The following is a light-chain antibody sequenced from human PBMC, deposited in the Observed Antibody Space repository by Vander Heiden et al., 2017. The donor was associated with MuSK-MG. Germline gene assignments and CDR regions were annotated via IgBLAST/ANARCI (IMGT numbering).Light chain of an antibody. CDR2: GAS. CDR1: QSVSRS. J-gene: IGKJ5*01. CDR3: QQDYTLIT. Sequence: SCRASQSVSRSFTWYQQKPGQAPRLLIGGASTSATGIPDRFSGSGSGTEFTLTSASLQSEDAAHYYWQQDYTLITFGQGTLLEIK. V-gene: IGKV3-15*01.